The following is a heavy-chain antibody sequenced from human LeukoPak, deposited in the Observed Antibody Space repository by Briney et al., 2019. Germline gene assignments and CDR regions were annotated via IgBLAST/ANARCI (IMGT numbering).Heavy chain of an antibody. CDR3: AKDRLRGRYFDWLLY. CDR1: GFTFSSYA. D-gene: IGHD3-9*01. V-gene: IGHV3-23*01. J-gene: IGHJ4*02. CDR2: ISGSGGST. Sequence: GGSLRLSCAASGFTFSSYAMSWVRPAPGKGLEWVSAISGSGGSTYYAVSVKGRFTISRDNSKNTLYLQMNSLRAEDTAVYYCAKDRLRGRYFDWLLYWGQGTLVTVSS.